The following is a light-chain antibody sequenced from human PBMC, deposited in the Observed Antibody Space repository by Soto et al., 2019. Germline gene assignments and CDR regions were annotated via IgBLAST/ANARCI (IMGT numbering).Light chain of an antibody. CDR2: AAS. CDR3: QQSYSTSWT. V-gene: IGKV1-39*01. Sequence: DIQMTQSPSSLSASVGDRVTITCRASQSISTFLNWYQHKPGKAPKLLIYAASSLQSGVPSRFSGSGSGTDCTLTISSLQPEDFATYYGQQSYSTSWTFGQGTKVEI. CDR1: QSISTF. J-gene: IGKJ1*01.